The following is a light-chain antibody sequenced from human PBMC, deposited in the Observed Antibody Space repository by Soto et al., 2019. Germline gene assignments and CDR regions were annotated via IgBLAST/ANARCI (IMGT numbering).Light chain of an antibody. CDR1: QSVSSK. J-gene: IGKJ4*01. CDR3: QHYDKWPLT. Sequence: EIVMTQSPATLSVSPGERATLSCRASQSVSSKLAWYQQKPGQAPRLLMYGASTRDTGIPARFSGSGSGTEFTLTISSLQSEDFAVYYCQHYDKWPLTFGGGTK. V-gene: IGKV3-15*01. CDR2: GAS.